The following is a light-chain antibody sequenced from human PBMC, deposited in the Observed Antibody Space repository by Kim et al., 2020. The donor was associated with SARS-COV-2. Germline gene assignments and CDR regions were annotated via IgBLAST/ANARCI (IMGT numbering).Light chain of an antibody. J-gene: IGKJ4*01. Sequence: SPGEKAPPSCRASQTVAKNYLAWYQQKAGQAPRLLIYTASIRATDIPDRFSGSGSGTDFTLTISRLEPEDFAVYFCQQFANAPLAFGGGTKVEIK. V-gene: IGKV3-20*01. CDR1: QTVAKNY. CDR2: TAS. CDR3: QQFANAPLA.